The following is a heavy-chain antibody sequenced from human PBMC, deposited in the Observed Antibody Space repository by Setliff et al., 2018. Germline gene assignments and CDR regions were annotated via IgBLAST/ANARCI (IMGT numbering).Heavy chain of an antibody. CDR2: INPIFGTA. Sequence: SVKVSCKASGDSFNNYAISWVRQAPGQGLVWMGGINPIFGTAHYAQKFQGRVTMTRDTSTSTVYVELSSLRSEDTAVYYCARDFLGQWGGKGGLDYWGQGTLVTVSS. CDR3: ARDFLGQWGGKGGLDY. CDR1: GDSFNNYA. D-gene: IGHD6-19*01. V-gene: IGHV1-69*05. J-gene: IGHJ4*02.